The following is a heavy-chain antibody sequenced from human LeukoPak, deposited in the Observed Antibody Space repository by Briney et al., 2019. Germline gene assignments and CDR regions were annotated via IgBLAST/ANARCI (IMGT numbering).Heavy chain of an antibody. D-gene: IGHD6-19*01. V-gene: IGHV2-70*11. CDR2: IDWDDDK. CDR1: GFSLSTSGMC. CDR3: ARIPQWLNYFDY. Sequence: SGPALVKPTQTLTLTCTSSGFSLSTSGMCVSWIRQPPGKALEWLARIDWDDDKYYSTSLETRLTISKDTSKNQVVLTMTNMDPVDTATYYCARIPQWLNYFDYWGQGTLVTVSS. J-gene: IGHJ4*02.